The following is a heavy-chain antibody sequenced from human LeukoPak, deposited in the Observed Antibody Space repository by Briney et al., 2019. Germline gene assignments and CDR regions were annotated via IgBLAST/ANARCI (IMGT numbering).Heavy chain of an antibody. V-gene: IGHV3-11*01. J-gene: IGHJ4*02. CDR1: GFTFSDYY. CDR2: ISSSGSTI. D-gene: IGHD1-7*01. CDR3: ARGLSNWNYVGGCCSADY. Sequence: GGSLRLSCAASGFTFSDYYMSWIRQAPGKELEWVSYISSSGSTIYYADSVKGRFTISRDNAKNSLYLQMNSLRAEDTAVYYCARGLSNWNYVGGCCSADYWGQGTLVTVSS.